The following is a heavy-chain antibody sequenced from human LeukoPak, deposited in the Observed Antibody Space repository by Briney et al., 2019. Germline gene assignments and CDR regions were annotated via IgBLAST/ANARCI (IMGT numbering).Heavy chain of an antibody. CDR2: IYHSGST. V-gene: IGHV4-4*02. J-gene: IGHJ3*02. Sequence: SGTLSLTCAVSGGSISSSNWWSWVRQPPGKGLEWIGEIYHSGSTNYNPSLKSRVTISVDKSKNQFSLKLSSVTAADTAVYYCARVLPYCGGDCNSDDAFDIWGQGTMVTVSS. CDR3: ARVLPYCGGDCNSDDAFDI. CDR1: GGSISSSNW. D-gene: IGHD2-21*01.